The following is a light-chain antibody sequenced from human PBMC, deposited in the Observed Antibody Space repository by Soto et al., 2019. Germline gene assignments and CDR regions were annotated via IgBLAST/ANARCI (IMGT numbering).Light chain of an antibody. J-gene: IGKJ1*01. CDR1: QSVSSSS. CDR3: QQYGSSPIT. Sequence: EIVLTQSPGTLSLSPGERATLSCRASQSVSSSSLAWYQQKPGQAPSLLINGASSRATGVPDRFSGSGSGTEFTLTTTRLEPEDFAVYYCQQYGSSPITFGQGTKGEI. CDR2: GAS. V-gene: IGKV3-20*01.